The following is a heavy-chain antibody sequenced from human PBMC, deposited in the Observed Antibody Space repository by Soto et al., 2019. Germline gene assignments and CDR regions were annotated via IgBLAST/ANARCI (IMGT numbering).Heavy chain of an antibody. D-gene: IGHD3-22*01. CDR1: GFSFSHYG. J-gene: IGHJ4*02. V-gene: IGHV3-33*01. CDR2: IWYDGSNE. CDR3: AREAGDDNSGYYPDY. Sequence: GGSLRLSCAASGFSFSHYGMHWVRQAPGKGLQWVAIIWYDGSNEYYADSVKGRFTISRDNSKNTVYLQMNSLRAEDTAVYYCAREAGDDNSGYYPDYWGQGTRVTVSS.